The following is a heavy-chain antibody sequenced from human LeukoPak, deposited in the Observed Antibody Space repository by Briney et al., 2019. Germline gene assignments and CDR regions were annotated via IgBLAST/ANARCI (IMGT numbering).Heavy chain of an antibody. D-gene: IGHD3-22*01. V-gene: IGHV3-74*01. CDR2: IKSDGST. J-gene: IGHJ1*01. CDR1: GFTFSTYW. CDR3: ARAPSEIGGYYPEYFRH. Sequence: GGSLTLSCAASGFTFSTYWMHWVRHAPGKGRVWVSRIKSDGSTNYADSVKGRFPISRDNAKNTVSLQMNSLRPEDTGVYYCARAPSEIGGYYPEYFRHWGQGTLVTVSS.